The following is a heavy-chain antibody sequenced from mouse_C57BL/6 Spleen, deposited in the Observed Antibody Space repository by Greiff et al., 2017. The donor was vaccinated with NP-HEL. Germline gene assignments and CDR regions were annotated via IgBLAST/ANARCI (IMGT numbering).Heavy chain of an antibody. CDR2: INPGSGGT. V-gene: IGHV1-54*01. CDR1: GYAFTNYL. CDR3: ARSGALWYLAY. J-gene: IGHJ3*01. Sequence: QVQLQQSGAELVRPGTSVKVSCKASGYAFTNYLIEWVKQRPGQGLEWIGVINPGSGGTNYNEKFKGKATLTADKSSSTAYMQLSSLTSEDSAVYFCARSGALWYLAYWGEGTLVTVSA. D-gene: IGHD2-1*01.